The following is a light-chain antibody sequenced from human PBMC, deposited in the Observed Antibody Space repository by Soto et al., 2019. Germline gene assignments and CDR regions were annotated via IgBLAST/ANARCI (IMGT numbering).Light chain of an antibody. CDR1: SSNIGAPYN. CDR2: ANN. V-gene: IGLV1-40*01. CDR3: QSYDSSLSEGV. Sequence: QPVLTQPPSVSGAPGQRVTISCTGSSSNIGAPYNVHWYQQLPGTVPKLLIYANNNRPSGVPDRFSGSRSGTSASLAITGLQAGDEADYYCQSYDSSLSEGVFGGGTKVTVL. J-gene: IGLJ2*01.